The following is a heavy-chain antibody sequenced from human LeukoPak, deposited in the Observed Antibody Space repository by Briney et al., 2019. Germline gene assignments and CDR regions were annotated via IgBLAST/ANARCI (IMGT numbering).Heavy chain of an antibody. D-gene: IGHD3-3*01. J-gene: IGHJ4*02. CDR1: GGSMSSYY. CDR3: ARGLNDSWTGENY. CDR2: SYYSGST. V-gene: IGHV4-59*12. Sequence: SETLSLTCTVSGGSMSSYYWSWIRQPPGKGLEWIGYSYYSGSTNYNPSLKSRVTISLDTSKSQFSLKVRYVTAADTAVYYCARGLNDSWTGENYWGQGTLVTVSS.